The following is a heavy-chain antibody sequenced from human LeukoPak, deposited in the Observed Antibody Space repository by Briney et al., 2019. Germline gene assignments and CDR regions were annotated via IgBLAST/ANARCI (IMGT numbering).Heavy chain of an antibody. CDR2: TYYRSKRNN. J-gene: IGHJ3*01. D-gene: IGHD2-15*01. CDR3: TRGRYSGFDL. V-gene: IGHV6-1*01. Sequence: PSQTLSLTCAISGDSVSTNSVAWNWIRQSPSRGLEWLGRTYYRSKRNNDYAISVKSRITINPDTSNNQFSLQLNSVTPDDTALYYCTRGRYSGFDLWGQGTMVTVSS. CDR1: GDSVSTNSVA.